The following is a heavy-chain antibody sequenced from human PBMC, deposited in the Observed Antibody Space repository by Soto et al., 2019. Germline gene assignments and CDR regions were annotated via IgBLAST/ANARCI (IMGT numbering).Heavy chain of an antibody. D-gene: IGHD3-3*01. CDR2: IYPSDSDT. Sequence: GESLKISCKGSGYNFAGYWIAWVRQMPGKGLELMGIIYPSDSDTRYRPSFQGQVTISADKSISSAYLQWSSLRASDTAMYYCATGGVSTRTFDDWGQGTPVTVSS. CDR3: ATGGVSTRTFDD. CDR1: GYNFAGYW. V-gene: IGHV5-51*01. J-gene: IGHJ4*01.